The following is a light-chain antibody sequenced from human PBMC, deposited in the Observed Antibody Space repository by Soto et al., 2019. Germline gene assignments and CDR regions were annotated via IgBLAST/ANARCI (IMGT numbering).Light chain of an antibody. Sequence: EVVLTQSPGTLSLSPGERATLSCRSSQTVGSDYLAWYQQKPGQAPRVLIYAASIRATGIPDRFSGSGSGTDFSLTISRLEPEDFAVYYCHQYDNTPQTFGQGTKVDIK. V-gene: IGKV3-20*01. CDR1: QTVGSDY. J-gene: IGKJ2*01. CDR2: AAS. CDR3: HQYDNTPQT.